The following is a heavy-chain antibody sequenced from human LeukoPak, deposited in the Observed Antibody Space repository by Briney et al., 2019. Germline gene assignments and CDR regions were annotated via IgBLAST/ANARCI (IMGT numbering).Heavy chain of an antibody. J-gene: IGHJ6*02. Sequence: GGSLRLSCAASGFTFSSYAMSWVRQAPGKGLEWVSAISGSGGSTYYADSVKGRFTISRDNSKNTLYLQMNSLRAEDTAVYYCAKSHSSSWYRTNYYYYGMDVWGQGTTVTVSS. CDR1: GFTFSSYA. CDR3: AKSHSSSWYRTNYYYYGMDV. CDR2: ISGSGGST. V-gene: IGHV3-23*01. D-gene: IGHD6-13*01.